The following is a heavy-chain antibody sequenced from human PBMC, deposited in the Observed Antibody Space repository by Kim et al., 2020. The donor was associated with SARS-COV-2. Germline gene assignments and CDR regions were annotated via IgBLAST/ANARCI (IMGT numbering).Heavy chain of an antibody. J-gene: IGHJ6*03. Sequence: GGSLRLFCAGSGFTFSDYYMTWIRQAPGKGLEWVSYISGSGGTMYYADSVKGRFTMSRDNARKTLDLQMNSLRADDTAVYFCARERLVGADYMWESYSNYYMDVWGKGTTVIVSS. D-gene: IGHD1-26*01. V-gene: IGHV3-11*01. CDR1: GFTFSDYY. CDR3: ARERLVGADYMWESYSNYYMDV. CDR2: ISGSGGTM.